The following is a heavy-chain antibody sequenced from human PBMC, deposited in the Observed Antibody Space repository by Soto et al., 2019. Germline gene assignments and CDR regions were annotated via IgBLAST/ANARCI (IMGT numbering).Heavy chain of an antibody. CDR1: GGSISSGDYY. D-gene: IGHD3-10*01. J-gene: IGHJ4*02. CDR2: IYYSGST. Sequence: QVQLQESGPGLVKPSQTLSLTCTVSGGSISSGDYYWSWIRQPPGKGLEWIGYIYYSGSTYYNPFLKCRVTISVATSTHYSFLKLISVTVPVTAVYYCVRARGARFLDYWGQGTLVTVSS. CDR3: VRARGARFLDY. V-gene: IGHV4-30-4*01.